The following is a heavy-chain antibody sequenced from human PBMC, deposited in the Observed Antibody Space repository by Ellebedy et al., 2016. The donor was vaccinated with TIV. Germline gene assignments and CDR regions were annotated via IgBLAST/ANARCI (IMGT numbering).Heavy chain of an antibody. Sequence: SLKISXAASGFTFADYAMHWVRQAPGKGLEWVSGISWRGHYIGYADSVRGRFTISRGNAKNSLYLQMNSLRIEDTAVYYCTKDLLRGIWGGSGRDYWGQGTLVTVSS. V-gene: IGHV3-9*01. CDR2: ISWRGHYI. CDR3: TKDLLRGIWGGSGRDY. CDR1: GFTFADYA. J-gene: IGHJ4*02. D-gene: IGHD7-27*01.